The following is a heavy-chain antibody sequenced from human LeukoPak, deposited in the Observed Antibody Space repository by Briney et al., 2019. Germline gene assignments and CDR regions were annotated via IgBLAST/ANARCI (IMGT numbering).Heavy chain of an antibody. D-gene: IGHD1-1*01. J-gene: IGHJ4*02. CDR1: GGTFSSYA. Sequence: SVKVSCKASGGTFSSYAISWVRQAPGQGLEWMGRIIPIFGTANYAQKFQGRVTITTDESTSTAYMELRSLRSDDTAVYYCARDRNWNESFDYWGQGTLVTVSS. CDR3: ARDRNWNESFDY. CDR2: IIPIFGTA. V-gene: IGHV1-69*05.